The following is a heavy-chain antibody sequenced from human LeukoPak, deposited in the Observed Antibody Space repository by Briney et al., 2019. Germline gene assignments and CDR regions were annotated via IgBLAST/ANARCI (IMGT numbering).Heavy chain of an antibody. CDR2: ISSSSSYI. Sequence: PGGSLRLSCAASGFTFSSYSMNWVRQAPGKGLEWVSSISSSSSYIYYAVSVKGRFTLSRDNAKNSLYLQMNSLRAEDTAVYYCAREGTNPAYYDTNPFDYWGQGTLVTVSS. CDR3: AREGTNPAYYDTNPFDY. V-gene: IGHV3-21*01. D-gene: IGHD3-22*01. CDR1: GFTFSSYS. J-gene: IGHJ4*02.